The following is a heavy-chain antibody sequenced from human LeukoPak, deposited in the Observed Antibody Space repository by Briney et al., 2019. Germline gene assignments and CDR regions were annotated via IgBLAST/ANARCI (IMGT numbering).Heavy chain of an antibody. CDR1: GHTFSSYA. CDR2: ISYDGSNK. D-gene: IGHD1-26*01. J-gene: IGHJ3*02. V-gene: IGHV3-30*01. CDR3: ARGPGPIAGAKNPFDI. Sequence: GRSLRLSCAASGHTFSSYAMHWVRQAPGKGLEWVAVISYDGSNKYYADSVKGRFTISGDKSKNTLYLQMNSLRPEDTAFYYCARGPGPIAGAKNPFDIWGQGTMVTVSS.